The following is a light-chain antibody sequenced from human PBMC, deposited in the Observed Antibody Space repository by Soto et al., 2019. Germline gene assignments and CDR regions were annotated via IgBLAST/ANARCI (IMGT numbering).Light chain of an antibody. Sequence: QSVLTQPPSGSGTPGQRVTISCSGSSSNIGSNYVYWYQQLPGTAPKLLIYRNNQRPSGVPDRFSGSKSGTSASLAISGLRSEDEADYYCAAWDDSLSGPVFGGGTKLTLL. CDR2: RNN. J-gene: IGLJ2*01. V-gene: IGLV1-47*01. CDR3: AAWDDSLSGPV. CDR1: SSNIGSNY.